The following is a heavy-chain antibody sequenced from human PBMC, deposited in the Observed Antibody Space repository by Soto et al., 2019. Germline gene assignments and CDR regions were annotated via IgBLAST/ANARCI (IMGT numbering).Heavy chain of an antibody. CDR2: ISDSGGTS. V-gene: IGHV3-23*04. Sequence: EVQLVDSGGGLVQPGGSLRLSCAASGFIFSNYVMSWVRQAPGKGLEWVSSISDSGGTSYYADSVTGRFTISRDHSKNTLYLQMNSLRAEDTAIYYCAKRPRALLTFDYWGQGTLVTVSS. CDR3: AKRPRALLTFDY. D-gene: IGHD1-26*01. CDR1: GFIFSNYV. J-gene: IGHJ4*02.